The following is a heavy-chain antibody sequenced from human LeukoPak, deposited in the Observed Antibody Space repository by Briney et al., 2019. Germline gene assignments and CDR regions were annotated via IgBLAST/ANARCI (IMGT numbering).Heavy chain of an antibody. J-gene: IGHJ6*04. CDR3: AREGITMVRGVPNYYYGMDV. CDR1: GGSISSGGYY. CDR2: IYYSGST. D-gene: IGHD3-10*01. V-gene: IGHV4-31*03. Sequence: SQTLSLTCTVSGGSISSGGYYWSWIRQHPGKGLEWIGYIYYSGSTYYNPPLKSRVTISVDTSKNQFSLKLSSVTAADTAVYYCAREGITMVRGVPNYYYGMDVWGKGTTVTVSS.